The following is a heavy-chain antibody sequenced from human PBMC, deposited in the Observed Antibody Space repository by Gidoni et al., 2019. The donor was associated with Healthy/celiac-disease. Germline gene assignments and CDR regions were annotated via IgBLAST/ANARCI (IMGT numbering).Heavy chain of an antibody. CDR1: GYTFTGHY. V-gene: IGHV1-2*02. J-gene: IGHJ4*02. Sequence: QVQLVQSGAEVKKPGASVQVSCKASGYTFTGHYMHWVRQAPGQGLEWMGWSNPNSGGTNYAQKFQGRVTMTRDTSISTAYMELSRLRSDDTAVYYCARDWDHYYDSSGLFDYWGQGTLVTVSS. CDR3: ARDWDHYYDSSGLFDY. D-gene: IGHD3-22*01. CDR2: SNPNSGGT.